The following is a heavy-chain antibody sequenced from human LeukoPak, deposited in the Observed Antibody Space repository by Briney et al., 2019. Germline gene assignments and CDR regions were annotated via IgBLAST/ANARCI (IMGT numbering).Heavy chain of an antibody. J-gene: IGHJ6*03. D-gene: IGHD6-6*01. CDR3: ARVHSSSSYYFYYYMDV. V-gene: IGHV4-4*07. CDR2: IYDSGST. Sequence: SETLSLTCTVSGGSISSYYWSWIRQPAGKGLEWIGRIYDSGSTNYNPSLKSRVIISVDTSKNQFSLKLNSVTAADTAVYYCARVHSSSSYYFYYYMDVWGKGTTVTVSS. CDR1: GGSISSYY.